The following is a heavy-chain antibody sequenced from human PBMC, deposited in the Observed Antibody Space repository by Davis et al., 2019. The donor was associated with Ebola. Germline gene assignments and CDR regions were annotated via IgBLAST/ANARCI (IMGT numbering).Heavy chain of an antibody. D-gene: IGHD3-3*01. V-gene: IGHV1-18*01. J-gene: IGHJ6*04. CDR3: ARDIDTIYYYGMDV. CDR1: GYTFTSYG. CDR2: ISAYNGNT. Sequence: AASVKVSCKASGYTFTSYGISWVRQAPGQGLEWMGWISAYNGNTNFAQKLRGRVTMTTDTSTSTAYMELRSLRSDDTAVYYCARDIDTIYYYGMDVWGKGTTVTVSS.